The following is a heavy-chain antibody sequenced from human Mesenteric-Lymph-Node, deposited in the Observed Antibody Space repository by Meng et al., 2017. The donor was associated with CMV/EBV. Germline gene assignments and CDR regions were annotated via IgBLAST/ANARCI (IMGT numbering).Heavy chain of an antibody. D-gene: IGHD6-19*01. V-gene: IGHV3-30-3*01. Sequence: GESLKISCEASGFTFSNYAMHWVRQAPGRGLDWVAVISDDGNKKHYADSVKGRFTISRDNSRNTLYLQMNSLRAEDTAVYYCARNSSGWSYYYYYGMDVWGQGTTVTVSS. CDR1: GFTFSNYA. CDR3: ARNSSGWSYYYYYGMDV. J-gene: IGHJ6*02. CDR2: ISDDGNKK.